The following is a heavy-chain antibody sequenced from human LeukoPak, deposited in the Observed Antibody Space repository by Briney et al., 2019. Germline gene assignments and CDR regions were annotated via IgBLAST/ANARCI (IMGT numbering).Heavy chain of an antibody. D-gene: IGHD3-10*01. J-gene: IGHJ5*02. CDR3: ARDRSGSLNWFDP. V-gene: IGHV4-39*07. CDR2: IYYSGST. CDR1: GGSISSSSYY. Sequence: SETLSLTCTVSGGSISSSSYYWGWIRQPPGKGLEWTGSIYYSGSTYYNPSLKSRVTISVDTSKNQFSLKLSSVTAADTAVYYCARDRSGSLNWFDPWGQGTLVTVSS.